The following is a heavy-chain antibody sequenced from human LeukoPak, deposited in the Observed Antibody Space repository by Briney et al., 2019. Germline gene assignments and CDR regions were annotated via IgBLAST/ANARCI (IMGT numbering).Heavy chain of an antibody. D-gene: IGHD6-13*01. CDR1: GYTFTSYD. Sequence: ASVKVSCKASGYTFTSYDINWVRQATGQGLEWMGWMNPNSGNTGYAQKFQGRVTMTRSTSISTAYMELSSLRSEDTAVYYCARVEEQLDNFDYWGQGTLVTVSS. V-gene: IGHV1-8*01. J-gene: IGHJ4*02. CDR3: ARVEEQLDNFDY. CDR2: MNPNSGNT.